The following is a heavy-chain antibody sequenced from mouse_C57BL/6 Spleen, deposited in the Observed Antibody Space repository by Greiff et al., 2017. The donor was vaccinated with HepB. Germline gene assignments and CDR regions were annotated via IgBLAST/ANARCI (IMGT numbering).Heavy chain of an antibody. J-gene: IGHJ4*01. D-gene: IGHD3-2*02. Sequence: QVQLQQPGAELVRPGTSVKLSCKASGYTFTSYWMHWVKQRPGQGLEWIGVIDPSDSYTNYNQKFKGKATLTVDTSSSTAYMQLSSLTSEDSAVYYCARSLDSSGPGAMDYWGQGTSVTVSS. CDR1: GYTFTSYW. CDR3: ARSLDSSGPGAMDY. CDR2: IDPSDSYT. V-gene: IGHV1-59*01.